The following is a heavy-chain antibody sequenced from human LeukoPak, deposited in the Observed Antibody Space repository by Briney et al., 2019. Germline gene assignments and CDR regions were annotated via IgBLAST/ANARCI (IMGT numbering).Heavy chain of an antibody. Sequence: GASVKVSCKASGFTFTSSAVQWVRQARRQRLEWIGRIVVGSGNTNYAQKFQERVTITRDMSTSTAYMELSSLRSEDTAVYYCAARHYYDSSGYQFDYWGQGTLVTVSP. J-gene: IGHJ4*02. CDR3: AARHYYDSSGYQFDY. CDR1: GFTFTSSA. CDR2: IVVGSGNT. V-gene: IGHV1-58*01. D-gene: IGHD3-22*01.